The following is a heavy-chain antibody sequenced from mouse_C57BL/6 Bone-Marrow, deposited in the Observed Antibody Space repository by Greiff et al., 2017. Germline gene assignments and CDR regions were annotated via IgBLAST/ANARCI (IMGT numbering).Heavy chain of an antibody. J-gene: IGHJ2*01. D-gene: IGHD2-2*01. CDR2: IDPNSGGT. V-gene: IGHV1-72*01. CDR1: GYTFTSYW. CDR3: ARATMVTYYLDY. Sequence: QVHVKQPGAELVKPGASVKLSCKASGYTFTSYWMHWVKQRPGRGLEWIGRIDPNSGGTKYTEKFKSKATLTVDKPSSTAYMQLSSLTSEDSAASYCARATMVTYYLDYWGQGTTLTVSS.